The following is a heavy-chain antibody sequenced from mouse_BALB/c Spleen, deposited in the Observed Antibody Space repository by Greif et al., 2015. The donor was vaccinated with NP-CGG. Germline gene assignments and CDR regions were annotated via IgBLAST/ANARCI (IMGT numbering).Heavy chain of an antibody. V-gene: IGHV7-3*02. CDR3: ARDGDYFAY. J-gene: IGHJ3*01. CDR2: IRNKANGYTT. CDR1: GFTFTDYY. Sequence: EVKVVESGGGLVQPGGSLRLSCATSGFTFTDYYMSWVRQPPGKALEWLGFIRNKANGYTTEYSASVKGRFTISRDNSQSILYLQMNTLRAEDSATYYCARDGDYFAYWGQGTLVTVSA. D-gene: IGHD2-13*01.